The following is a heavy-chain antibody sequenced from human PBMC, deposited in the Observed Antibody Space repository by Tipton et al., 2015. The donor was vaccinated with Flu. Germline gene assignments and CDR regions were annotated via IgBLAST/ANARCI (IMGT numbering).Heavy chain of an antibody. CDR1: GNTFTSYY. Sequence: QLVQSGAEVKKPGASVKVSCQASGNTFTSYYIHWVRQAPGQGLGWMGMINPSGGSTTYAQKFQGRVTMTRDTSTSTVYMELSSLRSEDTAVYYCARGARGYSCSWYDYWGQGTPVTVSS. CDR3: ARGARGYSCSWYDY. CDR2: INPSGGST. J-gene: IGHJ4*02. D-gene: IGHD6-13*01. V-gene: IGHV1-46*01.